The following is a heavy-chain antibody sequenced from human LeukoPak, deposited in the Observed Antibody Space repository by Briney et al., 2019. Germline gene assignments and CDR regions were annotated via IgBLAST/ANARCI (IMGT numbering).Heavy chain of an antibody. CDR1: GGSFSGYY. J-gene: IGHJ4*02. CDR3: ARGRAHGADY. Sequence: SETLSLTCAVYGGSFSGYYWSWIRQPPGKGLEWIGEINHSGSTNYNPSLKSRVTISVDTSQNQFSLKLSSVTHADTAVYYCARGRAHGADYWGQGTLVTVSS. CDR2: INHSGST. V-gene: IGHV4-34*01. D-gene: IGHD3-10*01.